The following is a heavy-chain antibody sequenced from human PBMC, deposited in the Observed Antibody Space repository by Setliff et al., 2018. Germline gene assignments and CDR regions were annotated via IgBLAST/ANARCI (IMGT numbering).Heavy chain of an antibody. J-gene: IGHJ6*03. CDR1: GGPISSYY. CDR3: AREQWLDPPGYYYMDV. D-gene: IGHD6-19*01. Sequence: PSETLSLTCSVTGGPISSYYWNWVRQAPGKGPEWIGYIYYTGSTKHNPSLKSRVTMSVDTSKNQFSLKLTSVTAADTAVYYCAREQWLDPPGYYYMDVWAKGTTVTVSS. V-gene: IGHV4-59*01. CDR2: IYYTGST.